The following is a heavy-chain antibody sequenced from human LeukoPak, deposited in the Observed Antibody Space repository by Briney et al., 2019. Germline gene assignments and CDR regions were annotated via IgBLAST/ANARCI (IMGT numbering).Heavy chain of an antibody. CDR2: ISYDGSNK. J-gene: IGHJ4*02. D-gene: IGHD3-9*01. CDR1: GFTFSSYG. Sequence: GGSLRLSCAASGFTFSSYGMHWVRQAPGKGLEWVAVISYDGSNKYYADSVKGRFTISRDNSKNTLYLQMNSLRAEDTAVYYCAKDTDYDILTGSINYWGQETLVTVSS. V-gene: IGHV3-30*18. CDR3: AKDTDYDILTGSINY.